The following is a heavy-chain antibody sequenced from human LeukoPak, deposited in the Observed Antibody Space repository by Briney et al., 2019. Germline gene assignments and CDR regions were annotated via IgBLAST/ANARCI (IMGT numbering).Heavy chain of an antibody. CDR1: GFTFSSYA. D-gene: IGHD2-21*02. V-gene: IGHV3-23*01. CDR3: EKDLGGSGDYRPY. Sequence: GGSLRLSCAASGFTFSSYAMSWVRQAPGKGLEWVSAISGSDGSTYYTDSVKGRFTISRDNSKNTLYLQMNSLSAEDTAVYYCEKDLGGSGDYRPYWGQGSVVTVSS. J-gene: IGHJ4*02. CDR2: ISGSDGST.